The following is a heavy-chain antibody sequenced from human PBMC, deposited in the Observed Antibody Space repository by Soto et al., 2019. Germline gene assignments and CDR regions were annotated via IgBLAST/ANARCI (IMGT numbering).Heavy chain of an antibody. Sequence: GGSLRLSCVASGVTFSNYWMHWVRQTPGKGLVWVSRINSDGSSTRYAGSVKGRFTISRDNAKNTLYLQMNSLRAEDTAVYYCARQLGVGRDYWVQRTLVTFSS. D-gene: IGHD6-13*01. CDR2: INSDGSST. V-gene: IGHV3-74*01. J-gene: IGHJ4*02. CDR1: GVTFSNYW. CDR3: ARQLGVGRDY.